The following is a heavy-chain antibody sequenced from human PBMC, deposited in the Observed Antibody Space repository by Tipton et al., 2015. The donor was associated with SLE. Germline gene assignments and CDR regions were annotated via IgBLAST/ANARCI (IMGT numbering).Heavy chain of an antibody. CDR3: ATSPPGIFGGALHY. Sequence: SLRLSCAASGFTVSSNYISWVRQAPGKGLEWVSVIYSDGNTYYADSVKGRFTISRDDSKNTVYLQMNSLGPEDTAVYYCATSPPGIFGGALHYWGPGILVTVSS. J-gene: IGHJ4*02. CDR1: GFTVSSNY. CDR2: IYSDGNT. V-gene: IGHV3-66*02. D-gene: IGHD3-3*01.